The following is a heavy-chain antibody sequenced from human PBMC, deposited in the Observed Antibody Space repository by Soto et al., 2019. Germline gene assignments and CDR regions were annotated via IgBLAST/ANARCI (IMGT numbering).Heavy chain of an antibody. V-gene: IGHV1-8*01. Sequence: QVQLVQSGAEVKKPGASVKVSCKASGYTFTRYDINWVRQATVQGLEWMGWMNPNSGNTGYAQKFHGRVRMARKTSVRTSYMELRSLRSADTAVYYCASGNWIQPDYYYFYMAVWGKGTTVTV. D-gene: IGHD1-1*01. CDR1: GYTFTRYD. CDR3: ASGNWIQPDYYYFYMAV. CDR2: MNPNSGNT. J-gene: IGHJ6*03.